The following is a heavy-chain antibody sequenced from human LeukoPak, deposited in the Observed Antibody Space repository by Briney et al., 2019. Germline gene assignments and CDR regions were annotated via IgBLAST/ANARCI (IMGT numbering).Heavy chain of an antibody. CDR3: AKDPWSITMVRGVDY. D-gene: IGHD3-10*01. Sequence: PGGSLRLSCAASGFTFSSYAMSWVRQAPGKGLEWVSAIRGSGGSTYYADSVKGRFTISRDNSKNTLYLQMNSLRAEDTAVYYCAKDPWSITMVRGVDYWGQGTLVTVSS. J-gene: IGHJ4*02. CDR1: GFTFSSYA. CDR2: IRGSGGST. V-gene: IGHV3-23*01.